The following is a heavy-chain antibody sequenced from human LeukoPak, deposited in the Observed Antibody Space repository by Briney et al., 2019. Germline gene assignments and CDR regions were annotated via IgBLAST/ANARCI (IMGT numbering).Heavy chain of an antibody. J-gene: IGHJ4*02. CDR3: VRAAAASFDY. CDR2: TNSDGSSI. Sequence: GGSLRLSCAASGFTFSSYWMHWVRQAPGKGLVWVSRTNSDGSSISYADSVKGRFTVSRDNAKNTLYLQTNSLRAEDTAVYYCVRAAAASFDYWGQGTLVTVSS. V-gene: IGHV3-74*01. D-gene: IGHD6-13*01. CDR1: GFTFSSYW.